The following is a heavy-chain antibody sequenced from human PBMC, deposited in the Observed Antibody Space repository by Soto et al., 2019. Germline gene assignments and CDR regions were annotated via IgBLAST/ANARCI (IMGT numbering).Heavy chain of an antibody. J-gene: IGHJ4*02. V-gene: IGHV1-3*01. CDR1: GYPFTSYA. CDR2: INAGNGNT. D-gene: IGHD3-22*01. Sequence: ASVKVSCKVSGYPFTSYAMHWVRQAPGQKLEWMGWINAGNGNTKYSQKLQGRVTITRDTSASTAYMELSSLRSEDTAVYYCATSRSYYYDSSGYDAPFDYWGQGTLVTVSS. CDR3: ATSRSYYYDSSGYDAPFDY.